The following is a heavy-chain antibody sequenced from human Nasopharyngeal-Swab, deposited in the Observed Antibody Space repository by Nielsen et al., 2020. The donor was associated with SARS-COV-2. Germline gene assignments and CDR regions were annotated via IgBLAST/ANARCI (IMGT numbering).Heavy chain of an antibody. Sequence: SETPSLTCTVSGGSISSGDYYWSWIRQPPGKGLEWIGYIYYSGSTYYNPSLKSRVTISVDTSKTQFSLKLNSVTAADTAVYYCARGGYSYGTDYWGQGTLVTVSS. D-gene: IGHD5-18*01. J-gene: IGHJ4*02. CDR2: IYYSGST. CDR1: GGSISSGDYY. V-gene: IGHV4-30-4*01. CDR3: ARGGYSYGTDY.